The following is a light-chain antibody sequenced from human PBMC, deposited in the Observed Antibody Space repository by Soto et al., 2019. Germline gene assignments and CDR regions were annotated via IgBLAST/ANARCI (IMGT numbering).Light chain of an antibody. CDR2: GAS. CDR1: QSVSSN. J-gene: IGKJ2*01. CDR3: QEYNNWPPMNT. Sequence: EIVMTQAPATLSASPGERATLSCTASQSVSSNLAWYQQKHGQAPRLLIYGASTRATGIPARLSGSGSGTEFTLTISGLESEDFAVYYCQEYNNWPPMNTFGQGAKLEIK. V-gene: IGKV3-15*01.